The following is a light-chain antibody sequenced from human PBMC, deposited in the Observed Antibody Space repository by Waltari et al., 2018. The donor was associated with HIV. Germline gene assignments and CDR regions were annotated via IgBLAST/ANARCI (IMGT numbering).Light chain of an antibody. J-gene: IGLJ2*01. CDR3: CSYSDSGTIL. CDR2: DVT. CDR1: SSYIGSFDF. Sequence: SALTQPASVSGSPGQSITISCLGASSYIGSFDFVSWYQQHPDKAPKLILYDVTYRPSGVSGRFSGSRSGSMASLTISGLQPEDEADYFCCSYSDSGTILFGGGTRVTVL. V-gene: IGLV2-14*03.